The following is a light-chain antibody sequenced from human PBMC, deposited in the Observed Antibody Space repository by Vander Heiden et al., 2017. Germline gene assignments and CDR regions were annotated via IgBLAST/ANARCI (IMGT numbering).Light chain of an antibody. V-gene: IGKV6-21*01. J-gene: IGKJ1*01. CDR1: QSIGSS. Sequence: EIVLTQSPDFQSVTPTEKVTITCRASQSIGSSLHWYQQKPDQSPKLLIKYASQSFSGVPSRFSGSGAGTDFTLTINSLEAEDAATDYCHQSSSLPRTFGQGTKVEIK. CDR2: YAS. CDR3: HQSSSLPRT.